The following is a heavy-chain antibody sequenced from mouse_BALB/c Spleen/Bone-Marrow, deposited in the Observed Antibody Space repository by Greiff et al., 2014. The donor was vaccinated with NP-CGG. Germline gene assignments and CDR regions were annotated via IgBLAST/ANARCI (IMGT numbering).Heavy chain of an antibody. V-gene: IGHV5-9-3*01. CDR2: ISSAGIHT. CDR3: ARQDRVYYFGY. CDR1: GFTFTSYA. Sequence: EVKLVESGGGLVKPGGSLKLSCTASGFTFTSYAMSWVRQTPEKRLEWVATISSAGIHTYYVDTVKGRFTISRDNAKNTLFLHMSSLRSEDTAMYYCARQDRVYYFGYWGQGTTLTVSS. J-gene: IGHJ2*01.